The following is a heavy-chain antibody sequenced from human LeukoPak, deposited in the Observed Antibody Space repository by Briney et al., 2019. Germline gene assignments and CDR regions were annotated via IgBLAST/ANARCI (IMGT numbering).Heavy chain of an antibody. Sequence: GGSLRLSCAASGLTFSSYWMSWVRQAPGKGLEWVANIKQDGSEKYYVDSVKGRFTISRDNAKNSLYLQMNSLRAEDTAVYYCARGISDYYYDSSGYYFPFDYWGQGTLVTVSS. CDR2: IKQDGSEK. V-gene: IGHV3-7*01. CDR1: GLTFSSYW. CDR3: ARGISDYYYDSSGYYFPFDY. D-gene: IGHD3-22*01. J-gene: IGHJ4*02.